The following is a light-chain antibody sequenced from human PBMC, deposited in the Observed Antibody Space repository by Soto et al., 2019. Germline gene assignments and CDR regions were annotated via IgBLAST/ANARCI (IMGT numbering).Light chain of an antibody. CDR2: GAS. Sequence: EIVLTQSPGTLSLSPGERATLSCRASQSVASRTLAWYQQKSGQAPRLLIYGASSRAIHTPDRFSGSGSGTDFTLTISGLEPEHFAVYYFQHFGNSLWTFGQGTKVEI. J-gene: IGKJ1*01. CDR1: QSVASRT. CDR3: QHFGNSLWT. V-gene: IGKV3-20*01.